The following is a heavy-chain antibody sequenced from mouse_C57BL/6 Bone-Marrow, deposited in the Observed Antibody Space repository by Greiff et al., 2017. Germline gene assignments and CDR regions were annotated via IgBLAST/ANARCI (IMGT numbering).Heavy chain of an antibody. Sequence: EVQLQQSGPELVKPGASVKIPCKASGYTFTDYNMDWVKQSHGKSLEWIGDINPNNGGTIYNQKFKGKATLTVDKSSSTAYMELRSRTSEDTAVYYCARYSNSLYAMDYWGQGTSVTVSS. J-gene: IGHJ4*01. V-gene: IGHV1-18*01. CDR1: GYTFTDYN. CDR2: INPNNGGT. CDR3: ARYSNSLYAMDY. D-gene: IGHD2-5*01.